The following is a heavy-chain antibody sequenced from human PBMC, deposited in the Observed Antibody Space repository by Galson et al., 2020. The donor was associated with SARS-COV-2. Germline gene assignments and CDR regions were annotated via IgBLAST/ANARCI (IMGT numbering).Heavy chain of an antibody. J-gene: IGHJ6*02. CDR3: ARARGGSYLDYYYGMDV. V-gene: IGHV4-4*02. D-gene: IGHD1-26*01. CDR2: IYHSGST. Sequence: SETLSLTCAVSGGSISSSNWWSWVRQPPGKGLEWIGEIYHSGSTNYNPSLKSRVTISVDKSKNQFSLKLSSVTAADTAVYYCARARGGSYLDYYYGMDVWGQGTTVTVSS. CDR1: GGSISSSNW.